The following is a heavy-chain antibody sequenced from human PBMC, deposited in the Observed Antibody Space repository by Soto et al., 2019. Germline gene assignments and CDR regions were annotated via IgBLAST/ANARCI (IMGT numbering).Heavy chain of an antibody. V-gene: IGHV3-21*04. CDR1: GFTFTSDS. D-gene: IGHD2-15*01. Sequence: PGGSLRLSCAASGFTFTSDSMTWVRQAPGKGLEWVSSISSHGRDIFYADSVKGRFTISRDNAKKSLYLQMSSLRAEDTAVYYCARAYSDAFDIWGQGTMVTVSS. CDR2: ISSHGRDI. J-gene: IGHJ3*02. CDR3: ARAYSDAFDI.